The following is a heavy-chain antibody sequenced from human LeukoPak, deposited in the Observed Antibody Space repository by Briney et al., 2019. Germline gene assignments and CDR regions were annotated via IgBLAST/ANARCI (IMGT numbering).Heavy chain of an antibody. CDR2: INPSSGGT. CDR1: GYSFTDYL. J-gene: IGHJ4*02. CDR3: ARQGIGAVDY. D-gene: IGHD1-26*01. Sequence: ASVKVSCKASGYSFTDYLMHWVRQAPGQGLKWIGRINPSSGGTNYGQKFQGRVTMTRDTCITTAYMEVSRMTSDDTVVYYCARQGIGAVDYWGQGTLVTVSS. V-gene: IGHV1-2*05.